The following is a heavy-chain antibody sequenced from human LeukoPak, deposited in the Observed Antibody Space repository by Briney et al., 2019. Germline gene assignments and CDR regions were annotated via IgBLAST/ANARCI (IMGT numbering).Heavy chain of an antibody. J-gene: IGHJ4*02. D-gene: IGHD6-13*01. V-gene: IGHV1-18*01. CDR3: ARAGAVQKQQQALDY. CDR1: GYTFTSYG. Sequence: ASVKVSCKASGYTFTSYGISWVRQAPGQGLEWMGWISAYNGNTNYAQKLQGRVTMTTDTSTSTAYMELRSLRSDDTAVYYCARAGAVQKQQQALDYWGQGTLVTVSS. CDR2: ISAYNGNT.